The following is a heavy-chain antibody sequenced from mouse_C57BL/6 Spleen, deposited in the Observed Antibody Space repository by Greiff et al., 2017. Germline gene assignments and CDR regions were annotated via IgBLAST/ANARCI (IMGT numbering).Heavy chain of an antibody. V-gene: IGHV7-3*01. CDR3: ARYMGGIYYDYDGEAWFAD. Sequence: DVQLVESGGGLVQPGGSLSLSCAASGFTFTDYYMSWVRQPPGKALEWLGFIRNKANGYTTEYSASVKGRFTIARDNSQSILYLQMNALRAEDSATYYCARYMGGIYYDYDGEAWFADWGQGTLVTVSA. J-gene: IGHJ3*01. D-gene: IGHD2-4*01. CDR1: GFTFTDYY. CDR2: IRNKANGYTT.